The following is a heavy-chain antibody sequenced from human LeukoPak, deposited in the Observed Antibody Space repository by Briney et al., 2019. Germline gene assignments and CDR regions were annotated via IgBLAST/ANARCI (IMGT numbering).Heavy chain of an antibody. CDR3: TSSGIVVVPAADYYYYGMDV. CDR1: GFTFGDYA. CDR2: IRSKAYGGTT. V-gene: IGHV3-49*04. J-gene: IGHJ6*02. Sequence: GGSLRLSCTASGFTFGDYAMSWVRQAPGKGLEWVGFIRSKAYGGTTEYAASVKGRFTISRDDSKSIAYLQMNSLKTEDTAVYYCTSSGIVVVPAADYYYYGMDVWGQGTTVTVSS. D-gene: IGHD2-2*01.